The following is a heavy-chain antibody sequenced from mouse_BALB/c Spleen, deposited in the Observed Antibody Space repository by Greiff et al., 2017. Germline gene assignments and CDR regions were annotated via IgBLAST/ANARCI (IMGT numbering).Heavy chain of an antibody. CDR2: IDPETGGT. CDR3: TRNGNYEFAY. CDR1: GYTFTDYE. V-gene: IGHV1-15*01. J-gene: IGHJ3*01. Sequence: QVQLQQSGAELVRPGASVTLSCKASGYTFTDYEMHWVKQTPVHGLEWIGAIDPETGGTAYNQKFKGKGTLTADKSSSTAYMELRSLTSEDSAVYYCTRNGNYEFAYWGQGTLVTVSA. D-gene: IGHD2-1*01.